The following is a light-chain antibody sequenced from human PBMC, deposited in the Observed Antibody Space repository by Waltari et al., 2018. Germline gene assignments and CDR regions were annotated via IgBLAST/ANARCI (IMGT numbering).Light chain of an antibody. Sequence: QSALTQPASVSGSPGQSITISCTATGSDIGGYNSVARYQQHPGKAPKLIIYEGSERPSGVSNRFSGSKSGNTASLTISGLQAEDEADFYCSSYTRRATRVFGGGTKLTVL. CDR2: EGS. J-gene: IGLJ3*02. CDR1: GSDIGGYNS. CDR3: SSYTRRATRV. V-gene: IGLV2-14*01.